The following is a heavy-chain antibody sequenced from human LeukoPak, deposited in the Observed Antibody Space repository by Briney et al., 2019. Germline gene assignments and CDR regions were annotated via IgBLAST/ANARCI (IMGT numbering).Heavy chain of an antibody. V-gene: IGHV4-59*01. CDR1: GGSISCYY. J-gene: IGHJ5*02. Sequence: SETLSFTCTVSGGSISCYYWSWIRQPPGKGLEWVGYIYYSGSTNYNPSLKSRVTISVDTSKNQFSLKLSSVTAADTAVYYCAKGAGPPWFDPWGQGTLVTVSS. CDR2: IYYSGST. CDR3: AKGAGPPWFDP. D-gene: IGHD6-19*01.